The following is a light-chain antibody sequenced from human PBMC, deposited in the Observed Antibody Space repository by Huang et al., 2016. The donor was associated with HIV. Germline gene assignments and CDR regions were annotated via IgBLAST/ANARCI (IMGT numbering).Light chain of an antibody. J-gene: IGKJ1*01. CDR1: QSVSSSY. CDR2: GAS. CDR3: QQYGTSPQT. V-gene: IGKV3-20*01. Sequence: EIVLTQSPGTLFLSPGERATLSCRASQSVSSSYLAWYQQKPGQAPRLVIHGASSRATGIPDRLSGSGFGTDFTLTISRLEPEDFAVYYCQQYGTSPQTFGQGTKVEIK.